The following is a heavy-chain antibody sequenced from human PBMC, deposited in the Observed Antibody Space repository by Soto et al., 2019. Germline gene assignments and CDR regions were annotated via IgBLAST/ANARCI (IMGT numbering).Heavy chain of an antibody. CDR1: GGSINNSGYY. Sequence: QVQLQESGPGLVKPSQTLSLTCTVSGGSINNSGYYWTWIRQHPGKGLEWIGYIYYSGSTYYTPSLQSRLTISLVTSKNQFSLQLSSVTAADTAVYFCARFDITQYYFDLWGQGTLVTVSS. CDR3: ARFDITQYYFDL. D-gene: IGHD3-9*01. CDR2: IYYSGST. J-gene: IGHJ4*02. V-gene: IGHV4-31*03.